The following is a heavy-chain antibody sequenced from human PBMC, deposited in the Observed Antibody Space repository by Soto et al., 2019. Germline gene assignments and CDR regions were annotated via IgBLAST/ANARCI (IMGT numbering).Heavy chain of an antibody. D-gene: IGHD3-22*01. Sequence: GASVKVSCKASGYTFTSYGISWVRQAPGQRLEWMGWINACNGNTKYSENFQGRVTITRDTSASTVYLDLSSLSSEDTAFYYCARTGHSGSYDYWGQGTLVTVSS. V-gene: IGHV1-18*01. CDR1: GYTFTSYG. CDR2: INACNGNT. CDR3: ARTGHSGSYDY. J-gene: IGHJ4*02.